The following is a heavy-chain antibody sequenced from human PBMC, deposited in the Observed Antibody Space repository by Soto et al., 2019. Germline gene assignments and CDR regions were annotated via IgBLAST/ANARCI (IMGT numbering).Heavy chain of an antibody. CDR2: INDSGSS. CDR1: GGSFSGYY. D-gene: IGHD5-18*01. J-gene: IGHJ4*02. Sequence: QVQLQQWGAGLLKPSETLSLTCAVYGGSFSGYYWSWIRQPPGKGLEWSGEINDSGSSNYNPSLQSRVTISVDTSKNQFSLKLSSVTAADTDVYYCARTDTAMVTAYYFDYWGQGTLVPVSS. CDR3: ARTDTAMVTAYYFDY. V-gene: IGHV4-34*01.